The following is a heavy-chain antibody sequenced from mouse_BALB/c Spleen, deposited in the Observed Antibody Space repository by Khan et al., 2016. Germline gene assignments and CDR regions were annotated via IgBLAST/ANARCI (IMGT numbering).Heavy chain of an antibody. V-gene: IGHV1-54*03. Sequence: QVQLQQSGAELVRPGTSVKVSCKASGYAFTNYLIEWVKQRPGQGLEWIGVINPGSGGTNYNEKFKGKATLTADKSSSTAYMTLSSLTSDDSAVYFCARSGAPHYYAMDYWGQGTSVTVSS. CDR1: GYAFTNYL. CDR3: ARSGAPHYYAMDY. J-gene: IGHJ4*01. CDR2: INPGSGGT. D-gene: IGHD3-1*01.